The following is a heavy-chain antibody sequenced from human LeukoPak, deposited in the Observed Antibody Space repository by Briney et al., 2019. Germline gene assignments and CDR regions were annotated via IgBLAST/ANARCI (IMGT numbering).Heavy chain of an antibody. D-gene: IGHD6-19*01. V-gene: IGHV1-69*13. J-gene: IGHJ4*02. CDR3: ARAREVAGTGESPLDY. CDR2: IIPIFGTA. CDR1: GGTFSSYA. Sequence: AASVKVSCKASGGTFSSYAISWVRQAPGQGLEWMGGIIPIFGTANYAQKFQGRVTITADESTSTAYMELSSLRSEDTAVYYCARAREVAGTGESPLDYWGQGTLVTVSS.